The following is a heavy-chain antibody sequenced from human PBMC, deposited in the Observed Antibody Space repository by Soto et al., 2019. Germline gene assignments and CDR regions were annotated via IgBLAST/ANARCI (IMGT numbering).Heavy chain of an antibody. V-gene: IGHV1-46*01. Sequence: QVQLVQSGAVVKKPGASVKVSCKASGYTFTSYYMHWVRQAPGQGLEWMGIINPSGGSTSYAQKFQGRATMTRDTSTSTVYMELSSLRSEDTAVYYCARHQLLFGMDVWGQGTKVTVSS. D-gene: IGHD3-16*01. CDR1: GYTFTSYY. J-gene: IGHJ6*02. CDR2: INPSGGST. CDR3: ARHQLLFGMDV.